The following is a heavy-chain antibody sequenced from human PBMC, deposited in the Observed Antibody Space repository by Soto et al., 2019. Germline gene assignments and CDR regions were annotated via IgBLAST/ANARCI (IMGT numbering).Heavy chain of an antibody. Sequence: EVQLVETGGGLIQPGGSLRLSCAASGFTVSSNYMTWVRQAPGKGLEWVSVIHSSGTPYYADSVKGRFTISRDSSKTTLYLQMDTLMAEDTAVYYCAFSSWYGYYYYYGMDVWGQGTTVTVSS. CDR3: AFSSWYGYYYYYGMDV. CDR2: IHSSGTP. CDR1: GFTVSSNY. D-gene: IGHD6-13*01. J-gene: IGHJ6*02. V-gene: IGHV3-53*02.